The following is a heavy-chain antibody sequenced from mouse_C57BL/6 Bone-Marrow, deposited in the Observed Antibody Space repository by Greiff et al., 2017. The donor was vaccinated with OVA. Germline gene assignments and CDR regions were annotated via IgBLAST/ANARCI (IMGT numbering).Heavy chain of an antibody. J-gene: IGHJ4*01. V-gene: IGHV5-6*01. D-gene: IGHD2-3*01. CDR1: GFTSSSYG. CDR3: ARPDGNLYYYAMDY. Sequence: EVMLVESGGDLVKPGGSLKLSCAASGFTSSSYGMSWVRQTPDKRLEWVATISSGGSYTYYPDSVKGRFTISRDNAKNTLYLQMSSLKSEDTAMYYCARPDGNLYYYAMDYWGQGTSVTVSS. CDR2: ISSGGSYT.